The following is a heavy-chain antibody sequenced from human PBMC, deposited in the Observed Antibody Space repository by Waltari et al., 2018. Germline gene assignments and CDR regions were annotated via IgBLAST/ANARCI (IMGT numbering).Heavy chain of an antibody. J-gene: IGHJ4*02. Sequence: QVQLVESGGGVVQPGRSLRLSCAASGFTFSSYGMHWVRQAPGKGLEWVAVIWYDGSNKYYADSVKGRFTISRDNSKNTLYLQMNSLRAEDTVVYYCAKDRGSSGWLPDYWGQGTLVTVSS. D-gene: IGHD6-19*01. CDR3: AKDRGSSGWLPDY. CDR2: IWYDGSNK. V-gene: IGHV3-30*18. CDR1: GFTFSSYG.